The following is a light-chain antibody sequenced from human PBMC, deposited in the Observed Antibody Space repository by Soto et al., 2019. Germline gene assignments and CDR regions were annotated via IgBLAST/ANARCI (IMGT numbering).Light chain of an antibody. CDR3: AAWDVSLVV. J-gene: IGLJ2*01. CDR1: SSNIGTNT. CDR2: SDN. Sequence: QSVLTQPPSASGTPGQRATISCSGSSSNIGTNTVTWYQQLPGAAPKLLIYSDNQRASGVPDRFSGSKSGTSASLAISGLQSEDEADYYCAAWDVSLVVFGGGTKVTVL. V-gene: IGLV1-44*01.